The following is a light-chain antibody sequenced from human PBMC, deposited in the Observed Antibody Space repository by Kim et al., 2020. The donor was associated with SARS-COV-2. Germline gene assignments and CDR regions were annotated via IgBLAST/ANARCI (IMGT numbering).Light chain of an antibody. CDR1: RSDIGTYDR. CDR3: SSYTTTSTFGVL. CDR2: EAS. J-gene: IGLJ2*01. Sequence: QSALTQPPSVSGSPGQSVTISCTGTRSDIGTYDRVSWYQQSPGTAPKLMIYEASNRPSGVPDRFSGSKSADTASLTISGLQAEDEAVYYCSSYTTTSTFGVLFGGGTQLTVL. V-gene: IGLV2-18*02.